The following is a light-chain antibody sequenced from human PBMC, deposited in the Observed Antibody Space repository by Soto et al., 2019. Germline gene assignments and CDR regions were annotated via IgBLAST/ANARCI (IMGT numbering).Light chain of an antibody. CDR2: AAS. CDR1: QSVSSAY. Sequence: EIVLTQSPGTLSLSPGERATLSCRASQSVSSAYLAWYQHKPGQPPTHLIYAASSRVTGIPDRFSGSGSGTDFTLTISRLEPEDFAVDYCQQYGSSSTWTFGQGTKVEIK. V-gene: IGKV3-20*01. J-gene: IGKJ1*01. CDR3: QQYGSSSTWT.